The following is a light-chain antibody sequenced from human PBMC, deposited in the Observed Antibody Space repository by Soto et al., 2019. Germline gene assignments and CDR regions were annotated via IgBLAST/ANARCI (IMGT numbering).Light chain of an antibody. V-gene: IGLV8-61*01. CDR3: VLYMGSGIWV. Sequence: QAVVTQEPSFSVTPCCCCAHCFRHCLCSVSTNYHPSWYQQTPGQAPRTLIYSTNTRSSGVPDRFSGSILGNKAALTITGAQADDESNYYCVLYMGSGIWVFGGGTKLTVL. J-gene: IGLJ3*02. CDR1: LCSVSTNYH. CDR2: STN.